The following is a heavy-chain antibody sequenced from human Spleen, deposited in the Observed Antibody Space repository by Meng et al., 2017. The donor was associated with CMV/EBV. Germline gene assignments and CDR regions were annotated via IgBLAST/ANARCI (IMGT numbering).Heavy chain of an antibody. CDR1: GSISSDDHY. Sequence: GSISSDDHYWGWIRQPPGRGLEWIAYIYYTGGTYYNPSLRSRLTISVDKSKNQFSVNLQSVTAADTAVYYCVRGALQQTAKAYFDPWGQGSLVTVSS. D-gene: IGHD2-21*02. CDR3: VRGALQQTAKAYFDP. V-gene: IGHV4-30-4*08. CDR2: IYYTGGT. J-gene: IGHJ5*02.